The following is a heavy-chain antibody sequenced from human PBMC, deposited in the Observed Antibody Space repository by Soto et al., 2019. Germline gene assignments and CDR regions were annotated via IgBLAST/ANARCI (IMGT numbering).Heavy chain of an antibody. CDR2: IYYSGST. CDR3: ARSTAMPNNWFDP. V-gene: IGHV4-59*01. J-gene: IGHJ5*02. D-gene: IGHD5-18*01. CDR1: GGSISSYY. Sequence: SETLSLTCTVSGGSISSYYWSWIRQPPGKGLEWIGYIYYSGSTNYNPSLKSRVTISVDTSKNQFSLKLSSVTAADTAVYYCARSTAMPNNWFDPWGQGTLVTVSS.